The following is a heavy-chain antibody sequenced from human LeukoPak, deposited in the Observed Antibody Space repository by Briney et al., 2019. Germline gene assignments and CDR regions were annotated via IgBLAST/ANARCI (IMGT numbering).Heavy chain of an antibody. Sequence: GASVKVSCKASGYTFTSYGISWVRQAPGQGLEWMGWISAYNGNTNYAQKLQGRVTMTTDTSTSTAYMELRSLRSDDTAVYYCARDPGIVGVPAAIPKHYYYDGMDVWGQGTTVTVSS. CDR2: ISAYNGNT. CDR3: ARDPGIVGVPAAIPKHYYYDGMDV. J-gene: IGHJ6*02. V-gene: IGHV1-18*01. D-gene: IGHD2-2*02. CDR1: GYTFTSYG.